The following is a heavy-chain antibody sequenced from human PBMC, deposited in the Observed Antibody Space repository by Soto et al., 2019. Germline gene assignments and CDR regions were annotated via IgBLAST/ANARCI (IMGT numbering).Heavy chain of an antibody. CDR3: ARDPRYSSGWYYGMDV. CDR2: IIPIFGTA. CDR1: GGTFSSYA. D-gene: IGHD6-19*01. Sequence: SVKVSCKASGGTFSSYAISWVRQAPGQGLEWMGGIIPIFGTANYAQKFQGRVTITADESTSTAYMELSSLRSEDTAVYYCARDPRYSSGWYYGMDVWGQGTTVTVSS. V-gene: IGHV1-69*13. J-gene: IGHJ6*02.